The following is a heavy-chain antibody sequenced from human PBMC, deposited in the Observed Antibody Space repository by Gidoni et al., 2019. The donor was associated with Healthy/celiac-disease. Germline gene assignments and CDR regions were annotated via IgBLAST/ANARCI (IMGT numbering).Heavy chain of an antibody. CDR3: ARPKDRWGHSGYEV. J-gene: IGHJ4*02. D-gene: IGHD5-12*01. CDR1: GGSISSSSYY. Sequence: QLQLQESGPGLVKPSETLSLTCTVSGGSISSSSYYWGWIRQPPGKGLEWIGSIYYSGSTYYNPSLKSRVTISVDTSKNQFSLKLSSVTAADTAVYYCARPKDRWGHSGYEVWGQGTLVTVSS. V-gene: IGHV4-39*01. CDR2: IYYSGST.